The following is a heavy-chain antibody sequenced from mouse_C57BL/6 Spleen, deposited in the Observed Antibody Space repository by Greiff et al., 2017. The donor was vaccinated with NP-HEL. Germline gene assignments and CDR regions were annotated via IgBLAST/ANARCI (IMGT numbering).Heavy chain of an antibody. D-gene: IGHD1-1*02. CDR1: GFTFSDYG. CDR2: ISSGSSTI. CDR3: ASLWSRYWYFDV. J-gene: IGHJ1*03. Sequence: EVKLVESGGGLVKPGGSLKLSCAASGFTFSDYGMHWVRQAPEKGLEWVAYISSGSSTIYYADTVKGRFTISRGNAKNTLFLQMTSLRSEDTAMYYCASLWSRYWYFDVWGTGTTVTVSS. V-gene: IGHV5-17*01.